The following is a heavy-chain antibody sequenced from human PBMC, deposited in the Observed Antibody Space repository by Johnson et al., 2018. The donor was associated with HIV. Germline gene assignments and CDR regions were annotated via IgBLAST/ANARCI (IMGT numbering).Heavy chain of an antibody. CDR3: ARDRAIGGWSIDI. J-gene: IGHJ3*02. D-gene: IGHD2-15*01. V-gene: IGHV3-30*03. Sequence: VQLVESGGGVVQPGRSLRLSCAASGFTFSIYGMHWVRQAPGKGLEWVAFISYDGSNKYYADSVKGRFTISRDNSKNTLYLQMNSLRAEDTAVYYCARDRAIGGWSIDIWGQGTMVTVSS. CDR1: GFTFSIYG. CDR2: ISYDGSNK.